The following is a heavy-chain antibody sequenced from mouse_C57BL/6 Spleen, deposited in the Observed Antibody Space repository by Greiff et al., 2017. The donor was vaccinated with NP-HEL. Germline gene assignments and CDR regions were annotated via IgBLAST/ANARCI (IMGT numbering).Heavy chain of an antibody. Sequence: QVQLKESGAELARPGASVKMSCKASGYTFTSYTMHWVKQRPGQGLEWIGYINPSSGYTKYNQKFKDKATLTADKSSSTAYMQLSSLTSEDSAVYYCARSDYSNYYFDYWGQGTTLTVSS. J-gene: IGHJ2*01. D-gene: IGHD2-5*01. CDR1: GYTFTSYT. V-gene: IGHV1-4*01. CDR3: ARSDYSNYYFDY. CDR2: INPSSGYT.